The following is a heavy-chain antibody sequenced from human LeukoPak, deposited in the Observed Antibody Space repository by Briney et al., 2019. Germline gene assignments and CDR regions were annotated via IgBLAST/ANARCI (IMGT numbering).Heavy chain of an antibody. CDR3: AREPPPMIVVWGFDY. Sequence: PGRSLRLSCAASGFTFSSYGMHWVRQAPGKGLEWVAVIWYDGSNKYYADSVKGRFTISRDNSRNTLYLQMNSLRAEGTAVYYCAREPPPMIVVWGFDYWGQGTLVTVSS. D-gene: IGHD3-22*01. CDR2: IWYDGSNK. CDR1: GFTFSSYG. V-gene: IGHV3-33*01. J-gene: IGHJ4*02.